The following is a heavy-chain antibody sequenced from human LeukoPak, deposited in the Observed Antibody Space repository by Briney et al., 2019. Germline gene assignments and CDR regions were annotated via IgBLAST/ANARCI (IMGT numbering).Heavy chain of an antibody. CDR1: GFTFSSYW. V-gene: IGHV3-74*01. J-gene: IGHJ4*02. Sequence: GGSLRLSCAASGFTFSSYWMHWVRQAPGKGLVWVSRINSDGSSTSYADSVKGRFTISRDNAKNTLYLQMNSLRAEDTAVYYCASPNTPFYYDSSGYGYWGQGTLVTVSS. D-gene: IGHD3-22*01. CDR3: ASPNTPFYYDSSGYGY. CDR2: INSDGSST.